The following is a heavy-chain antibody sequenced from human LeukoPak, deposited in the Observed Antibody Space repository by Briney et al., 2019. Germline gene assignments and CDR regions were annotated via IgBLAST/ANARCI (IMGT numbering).Heavy chain of an antibody. CDR3: ARVIVVVVAATPADAFDI. CDR2: IYYSGSA. V-gene: IGHV4-39*01. J-gene: IGHJ3*02. D-gene: IGHD2-15*01. Sequence: SETLSLTCTVSGGSISSSSYYWGWIRQPPGKGLEWIGSIYYSGSAYYNPSLKSRVTISVDTSKNQFSLKLSSVTAADTAVYYCARVIVVVVAATPADAFDIWGQGTLVTVSS. CDR1: GGSISSSSYY.